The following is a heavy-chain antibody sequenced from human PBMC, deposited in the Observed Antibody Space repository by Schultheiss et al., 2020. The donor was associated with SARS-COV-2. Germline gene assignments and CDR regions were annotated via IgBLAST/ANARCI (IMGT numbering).Heavy chain of an antibody. CDR1: GFTVSSYA. J-gene: IGHJ4*02. CDR3: ARGEDLD. V-gene: IGHV3-23*01. Sequence: GGSLRLSCAASGFTVSSYAMHWVRQAPGKGLEWVSAISGSGGSTYYADSVKGRFTISRDNAKNSLYLQMNSLRAEDTAVYYCARGEDLDWGQGTLVTVSS. D-gene: IGHD3-3*01. CDR2: ISGSGGST.